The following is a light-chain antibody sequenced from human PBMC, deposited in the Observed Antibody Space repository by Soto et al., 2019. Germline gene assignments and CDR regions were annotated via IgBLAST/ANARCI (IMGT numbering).Light chain of an antibody. CDR3: QSYDSSLSAVV. Sequence: QSVLTQPPSVSGAPGQSVTISCTGSSSNIGAGYDVHGYQQLPGTAPKLLIYGNSNRPSGVPDRFSGSKSGTSASLAITGLQAEDEADYYCQSYDSSLSAVVFGGGTKLTVL. J-gene: IGLJ2*01. CDR2: GNS. V-gene: IGLV1-40*01. CDR1: SSNIGAGYD.